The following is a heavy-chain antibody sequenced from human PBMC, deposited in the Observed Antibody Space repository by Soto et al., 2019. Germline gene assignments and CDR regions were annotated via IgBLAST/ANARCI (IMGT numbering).Heavy chain of an antibody. CDR1: GFTVSSNY. J-gene: IGHJ6*03. Sequence: GGSLRLSCAASGFTVSSNYMSWVRQAPGKGLEWVSVIYSGGSTYYADSVKGRFTISRHNSKNTLYLQMNSLRAEDTAVYYCARDLRQYPYYYYYMDVWGKGTTVTVSS. CDR3: ARDLRQYPYYYYYMDV. V-gene: IGHV3-53*04. CDR2: IYSGGST. D-gene: IGHD2-2*01.